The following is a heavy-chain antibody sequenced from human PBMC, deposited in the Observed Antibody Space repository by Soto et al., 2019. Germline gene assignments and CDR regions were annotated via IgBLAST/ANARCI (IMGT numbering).Heavy chain of an antibody. Sequence: SVKVSCKASGGTFSSYAISWVRQAPGQGLEWMGGIIPIFGTANYAQKFQGRVTITADESTSTAYMELSSLRSEDTAVYYCARVSDYCTNGVCYIRHFDYWGQGTLVTVSS. CDR1: GGTFSSYA. V-gene: IGHV1-69*13. CDR2: IIPIFGTA. D-gene: IGHD2-8*01. J-gene: IGHJ4*02. CDR3: ARVSDYCTNGVCYIRHFDY.